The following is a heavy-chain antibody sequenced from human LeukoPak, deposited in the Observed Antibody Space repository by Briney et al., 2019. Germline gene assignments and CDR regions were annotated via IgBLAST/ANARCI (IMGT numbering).Heavy chain of an antibody. V-gene: IGHV3-23*01. D-gene: IGHD3-16*02. CDR1: GFTFSDYA. CDR3: AKDRGLRGSYRLLEY. Sequence: PGGSLRLSCSASGFTFSDYAMSWVRQVSGKGPEWVATVSGSGRSRYYTDSVRGRFTISRDNSKNTVYLEMNSLRAEDTAVYYCAKDRGLRGSYRLLEYWGQGTLVTVSS. J-gene: IGHJ4*02. CDR2: VSGSGRSR.